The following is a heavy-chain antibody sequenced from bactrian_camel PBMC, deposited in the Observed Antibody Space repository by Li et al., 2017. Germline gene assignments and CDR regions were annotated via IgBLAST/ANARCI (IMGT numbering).Heavy chain of an antibody. CDR1: GYISSRHC. Sequence: VQLVESGGGSVQAGGSLRLSCTHSGYISSRHCMGWFRQAPGKAREGIAGIHRDGDEYYADSVKGRFTVSRINAYNTLHLQLSRLKPEDTAIYYCAKGPGYYSEWDAWGQGTQVTVS. D-gene: IGHD4*01. J-gene: IGHJ6*01. CDR3: AKGPGYYSEWDA. V-gene: IGHV3S31*01. CDR2: IHRDGDE.